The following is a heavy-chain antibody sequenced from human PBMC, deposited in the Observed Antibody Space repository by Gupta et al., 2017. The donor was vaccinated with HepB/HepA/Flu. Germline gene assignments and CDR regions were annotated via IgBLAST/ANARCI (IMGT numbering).Heavy chain of an antibody. D-gene: IGHD3-3*01. J-gene: IGHJ6*02. CDR2: IIPILGIA. CDR3: ARDKEGDFWSGPPSSGMDV. V-gene: IGHV1-69*04. Sequence: VQLVQSGAEVKKPGSSVQVSRKASGGTFSSYAIGWVRQAPGQGLEWMGRIIPILGIANYAQKFQGRVTITADKSTSTAYMELSSLRSEDTAVYYCARDKEGDFWSGPPSSGMDVWGQGTTVTVSS. CDR1: GGTFSSYA.